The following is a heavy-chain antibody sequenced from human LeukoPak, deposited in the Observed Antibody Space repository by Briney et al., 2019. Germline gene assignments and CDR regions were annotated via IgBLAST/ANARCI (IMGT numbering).Heavy chain of an antibody. V-gene: IGHV3-20*01. CDR2: IIWNGGST. CDR3: ARASDILTGYHPFDY. D-gene: IGHD3-9*01. J-gene: IGHJ4*02. CDR1: GFTFDDYG. Sequence: GGSLRLSCAASGFTFDDYGMSWVRQAPGKGLEWVSGIIWNGGSTGYADSVKGRFTTSRDNAKNSLYLQMNSLRAEDTALYHCARASDILTGYHPFDYWGQGTLVTVSS.